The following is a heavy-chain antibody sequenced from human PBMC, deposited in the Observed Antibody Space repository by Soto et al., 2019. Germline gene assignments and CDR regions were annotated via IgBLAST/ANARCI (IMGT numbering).Heavy chain of an antibody. CDR3: ARELLTTGPPPGAHYYYYGMDV. Sequence: GASVKVSCKASGYTFTSYDINWVRQATGQGLEWMGWMNPNSGNTGYAQKFQGRVTMTRNTSISTAYMELSSLRSEDTAVYYCARELLTTGPPPGAHYYYYGMDVWGQGTTVTVSS. V-gene: IGHV1-8*01. D-gene: IGHD4-4*01. CDR1: GYTFTSYD. J-gene: IGHJ6*02. CDR2: MNPNSGNT.